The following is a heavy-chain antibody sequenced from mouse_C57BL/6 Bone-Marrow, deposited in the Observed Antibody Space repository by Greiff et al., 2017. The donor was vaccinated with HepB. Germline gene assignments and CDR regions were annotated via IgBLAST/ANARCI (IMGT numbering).Heavy chain of an antibody. CDR2: IYPGDGDT. Sequence: VQLQQSGPELVKPGASVKISCKASGYAFSSSWMNWVKPRPGKGLEWIGRIYPGDGDTNYNGKFKGKATLTADKSSSTAYMQLSSLTSEDSAVYFCARGDYYNGSSFFAYWGQGTLVTVSA. D-gene: IGHD1-1*01. CDR1: GYAFSSSW. V-gene: IGHV1-82*01. CDR3: ARGDYYNGSSFFAY. J-gene: IGHJ3*01.